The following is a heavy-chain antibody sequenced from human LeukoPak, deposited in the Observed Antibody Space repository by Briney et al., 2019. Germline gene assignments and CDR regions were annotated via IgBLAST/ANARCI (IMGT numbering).Heavy chain of an antibody. CDR3: TIDLMTGFSSGWRFGY. J-gene: IGHJ4*02. Sequence: PGGSLSLSCAASGLTFKNFAMSWVRQAPGKGLEWLAVTSGDEDSTHYADSVRGHFVISTDNSKNTLFLHMNSLRAEDTAVYYCTIDLMTGFSSGWRFGYWGQGTLVTVSS. D-gene: IGHD6-19*01. V-gene: IGHV3-23*01. CDR1: GLTFKNFA. CDR2: TSGDEDST.